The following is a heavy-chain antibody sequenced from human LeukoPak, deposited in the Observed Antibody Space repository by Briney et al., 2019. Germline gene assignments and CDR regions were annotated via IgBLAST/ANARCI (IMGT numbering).Heavy chain of an antibody. V-gene: IGHV3-23*01. D-gene: IGHD3-22*01. CDR3: AVDWYDSSGYGTFDY. Sequence: GGSLRLSCAASGFSSSSYGMSWVRQGPGKGLEWVSTITGSGGNTDYADSVKGRFTISRDNSKNTLYLQMHSLRAEDTAVYYCAVDWYDSSGYGTFDYWGQGTLVTVSS. J-gene: IGHJ4*02. CDR2: ITGSGGNT. CDR1: GFSSSSYG.